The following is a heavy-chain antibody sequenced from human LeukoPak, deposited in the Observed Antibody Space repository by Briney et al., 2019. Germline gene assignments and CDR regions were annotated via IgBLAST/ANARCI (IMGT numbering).Heavy chain of an antibody. CDR3: ARGRYSSGWYRSNYYYGMDV. CDR1: GYTFTSYD. Sequence: ASVKVSCQASGYTFTSYDINWVRQATGQGLEWMGWMNPNSGNTGYAQKFQGRVTMTRNTSISTAYMELSSLRSEDTAVYYCARGRYSSGWYRSNYYYGMDVWGQGTTVTVSS. CDR2: MNPNSGNT. J-gene: IGHJ6*02. D-gene: IGHD6-19*01. V-gene: IGHV1-8*01.